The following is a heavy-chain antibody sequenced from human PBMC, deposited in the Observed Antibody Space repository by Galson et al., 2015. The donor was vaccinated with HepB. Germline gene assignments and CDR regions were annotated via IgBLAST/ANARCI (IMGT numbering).Heavy chain of an antibody. CDR3: AKSPGGLDYYYGMDV. J-gene: IGHJ6*02. CDR1: GFTFSSYG. D-gene: IGHD3-16*01. V-gene: IGHV3-30*18. Sequence: SLRLSCAASGFTFSSYGMHWVRQTPGRGLEWVAVISYDGNIKYYAGSVKGRFTISRDNSKNTLYLQMNSLRAEDTAVFYCAKSPGGLDYYYGMDVWGQGTTVTVSS. CDR2: ISYDGNIK.